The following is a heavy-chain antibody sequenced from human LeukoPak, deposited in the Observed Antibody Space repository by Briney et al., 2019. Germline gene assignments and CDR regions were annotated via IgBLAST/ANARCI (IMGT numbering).Heavy chain of an antibody. CDR1: GGSISSSNW. J-gene: IGHJ4*02. Sequence: PSGTLSLTCAVSGGSISSSNWWSWVRQPPGKGLEWIGEIFHTGSTNYNPSLKSRVTISVDKSKNQFSLKLSSVTAADTAVYYCARQTPGFMVAGYLDYWGQGTLVTVSS. D-gene: IGHD3-16*01. V-gene: IGHV4-4*02. CDR2: IFHTGST. CDR3: ARQTPGFMVAGYLDY.